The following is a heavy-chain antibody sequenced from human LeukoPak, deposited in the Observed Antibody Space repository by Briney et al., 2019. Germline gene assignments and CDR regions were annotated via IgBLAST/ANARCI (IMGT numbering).Heavy chain of an antibody. CDR2: ISWYGSYI. CDR3: ARGDREDIVVVPAAMRPSSPQYYDMDV. CDR1: GFTFSSYS. J-gene: IGHJ6*02. D-gene: IGHD2-2*01. V-gene: IGHV3-21*01. Sequence: GGSLRLSCAASGFTFSSYSMNWVRQAPGKGLEWVSSISWYGSYIYFADSVKGRFTISRDNAKNSLYLQMNSLRAEDTAVYYCARGDREDIVVVPAAMRPSSPQYYDMDVWGQGTTVTVSS.